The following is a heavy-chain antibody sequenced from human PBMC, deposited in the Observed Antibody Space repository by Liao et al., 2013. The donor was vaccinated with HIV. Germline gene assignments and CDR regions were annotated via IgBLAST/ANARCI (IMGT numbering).Heavy chain of an antibody. V-gene: IGHV4-39*07. CDR1: GGSISSSNYY. Sequence: QLQLQESGPGLVKPSETLSLTCTVSGGSISSSNYYWGWIRQPPGKGLDWIGSIYYSGSTYYNASLKSRVTMLVDTSKNQFSLKLSSLTAADTAVYYCARDAYFDWDNWFDPWGQGTLVTVSS. J-gene: IGHJ5*02. CDR3: ARDAYFDWDNWFDP. CDR2: IYYSGST. D-gene: IGHD3-9*01.